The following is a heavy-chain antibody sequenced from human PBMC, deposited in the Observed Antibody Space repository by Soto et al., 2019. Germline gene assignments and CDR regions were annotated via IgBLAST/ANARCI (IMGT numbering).Heavy chain of an antibody. CDR2: IGSSSSTI. J-gene: IGHJ3*02. Sequence: PGGSLRLSCAASGFTFGSYSMNWVRQAPGKGLEWVSYIGSSSSTIYYADSVKGRFTISRDNAKNSLYLQMNSLRAEDTAVYYCASTYCGGDCYGYDAFDIWGQGTMVTVSS. D-gene: IGHD2-21*01. CDR3: ASTYCGGDCYGYDAFDI. V-gene: IGHV3-48*01. CDR1: GFTFGSYS.